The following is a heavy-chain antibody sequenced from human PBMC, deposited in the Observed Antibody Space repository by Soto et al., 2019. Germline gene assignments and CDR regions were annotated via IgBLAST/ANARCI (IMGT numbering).Heavy chain of an antibody. V-gene: IGHV4-31*03. CDR2: IYYSGST. CDR3: ARVLEVRGIPGFDY. D-gene: IGHD3-10*01. J-gene: IGHJ4*02. CDR1: GGSISSGGYY. Sequence: LSLTCTVSGGSISSGGYYWSWIRQHPGKGLEWIGYIYYSGSTYYNPSLKSRVTISVDTSKNQFSLKLSSVTAADTAVYYCARVLEVRGIPGFDYWGQGTLVTVSS.